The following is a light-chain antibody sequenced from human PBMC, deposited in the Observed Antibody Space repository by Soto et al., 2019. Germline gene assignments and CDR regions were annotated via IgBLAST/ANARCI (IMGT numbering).Light chain of an antibody. J-gene: IGKJ1*01. CDR2: GAS. CDR3: QQYNDWLWT. Sequence: EIGMTQFPATLSESPGERVTLSCRASQSVSTNVAWYQQKPGEAPRLLIYGASTRATGIPARFSGRGSGTEFTLTITSLQSEDFAVYYCQQYNDWLWTFGQGTKVDI. CDR1: QSVSTN. V-gene: IGKV3-15*01.